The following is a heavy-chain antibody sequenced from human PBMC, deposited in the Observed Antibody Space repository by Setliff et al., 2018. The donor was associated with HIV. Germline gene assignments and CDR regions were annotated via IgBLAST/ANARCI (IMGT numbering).Heavy chain of an antibody. CDR2: IIPILGIA. V-gene: IGHV1-69*10. Sequence: GASVKVSCKASGYIFTNYGINCVRQAPGQGLEWMGGIIPILGIANYAQKFQGRVTITEDKSTRTAYMERSSLRSGDTDVDYCERTPNDILTGYIPYYYYYGMDVWGQGTTVSVSS. CDR3: ERTPNDILTGYIPYYYYYGMDV. CDR1: GYIFTNYG. J-gene: IGHJ6*02. D-gene: IGHD3-9*01.